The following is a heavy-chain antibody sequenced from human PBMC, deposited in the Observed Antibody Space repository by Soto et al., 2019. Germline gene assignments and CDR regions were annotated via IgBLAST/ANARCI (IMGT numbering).Heavy chain of an antibody. D-gene: IGHD4-17*01. CDR3: ARVWTTVTNWFDP. Sequence: SETLSLTCAVYGGSFSSSNWWSWVRQPPGKGLEWIGEIYHSGSTNYNPSLKSRVTISVDKSKNQFSLKLSSVTAADTAVYYCARVWTTVTNWFDPWGQGTLVTVSS. CDR1: GGSFSSSNW. CDR2: IYHSGST. J-gene: IGHJ5*02. V-gene: IGHV4-4*02.